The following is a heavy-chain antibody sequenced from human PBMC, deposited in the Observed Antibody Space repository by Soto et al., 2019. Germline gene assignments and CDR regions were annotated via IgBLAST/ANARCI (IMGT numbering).Heavy chain of an antibody. V-gene: IGHV3-23*01. CDR2: ISGSGGST. J-gene: IGHJ4*02. Sequence: GGSLRLSCAASGFTFSSYAMSWVRQAPGKGLEWVSAISGSGGSTYYADSVKGWFTISRDNSKNTLYLQMNSLRAEDTAVYYCAKHYCSGGSCYFRDYWGQGTLVTVSS. CDR1: GFTFSSYA. D-gene: IGHD2-15*01. CDR3: AKHYCSGGSCYFRDY.